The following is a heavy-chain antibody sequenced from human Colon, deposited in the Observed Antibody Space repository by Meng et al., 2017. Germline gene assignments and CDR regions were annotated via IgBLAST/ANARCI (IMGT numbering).Heavy chain of an antibody. J-gene: IGHJ4*02. D-gene: IGHD1-26*01. CDR2: ITRKIDGGTT. V-gene: IGHV3-15*01. CDR1: GFTFSNTW. CDR3: TAVGPSGEFIY. Sequence: EVQLVESGGGLVKPGGSLRPSCAASGFTFSNTWMSWVRQAPGKGLEWVGRITRKIDGGTTDSAAPVKGRFTLSRDDSTTTLFLHMDSLRIEDTAVYYCTAVGPSGEFIYWGPGTLVTVSS.